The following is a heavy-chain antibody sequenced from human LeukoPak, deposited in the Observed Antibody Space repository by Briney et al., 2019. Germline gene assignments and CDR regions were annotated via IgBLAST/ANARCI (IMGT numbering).Heavy chain of an antibody. J-gene: IGHJ4*02. CDR2: IYHSGGT. D-gene: IGHD4-17*01. CDR3: ARVSRGDYADY. CDR1: GGSFSGYY. V-gene: IGHV4-34*01. Sequence: SETLSLTCAVYGGSFSGYYWSWIRQPPGKGLEWIGEIYHSGGTNYNPSLKSRVTISVDKSKNQFSLKLSSVTAADTAVYYCARVSRGDYADYWGQGTLVTVSS.